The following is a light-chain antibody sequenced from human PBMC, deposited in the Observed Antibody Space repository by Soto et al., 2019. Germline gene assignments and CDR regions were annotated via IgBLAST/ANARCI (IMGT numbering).Light chain of an antibody. CDR2: GAS. CDR3: QQLKAYPFT. Sequence: EIVLTQSPGTLSLSPGERATLSCRASQSVSSSFLAWYQQKPGQAPRLLIYGASNRATGIPDRFSGSGSGTDFTLTISRLEPEDFATYYCQQLKAYPFTFGPGTKVDI. J-gene: IGKJ3*01. V-gene: IGKV3-20*01. CDR1: QSVSSSF.